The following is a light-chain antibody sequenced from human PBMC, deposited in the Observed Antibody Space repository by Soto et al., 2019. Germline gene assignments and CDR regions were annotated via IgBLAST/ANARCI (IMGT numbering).Light chain of an antibody. Sequence: EIVLTQSPGTLSLSPGERATLSCRASQSLGTSYLAWYQQKPGQAPRLLIYGASSRATGIPDRFSGSGSGTDFTLTITRLEPEDYAVYYCQLYGSSPWTFGQGTKVDIK. CDR1: QSLGTSY. CDR3: QLYGSSPWT. CDR2: GAS. V-gene: IGKV3-20*01. J-gene: IGKJ1*01.